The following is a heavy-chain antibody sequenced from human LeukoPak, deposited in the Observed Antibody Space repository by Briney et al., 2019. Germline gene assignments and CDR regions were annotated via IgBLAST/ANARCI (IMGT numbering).Heavy chain of an antibody. CDR3: ARFIAAAGWFDP. J-gene: IGHJ5*02. D-gene: IGHD6-13*01. CDR1: GYTFTSYD. V-gene: IGHV1-8*03. CDR2: MNPNSGNT. Sequence: ASVKISCKASGYTFTSYDIKWVREATGQGLEWMGWMNPNSGNTGYAQKFQGRVTITRNNSISTAYMELSSLRSEDTAVYYCARFIAAAGWFDPWGQGTLVTVSS.